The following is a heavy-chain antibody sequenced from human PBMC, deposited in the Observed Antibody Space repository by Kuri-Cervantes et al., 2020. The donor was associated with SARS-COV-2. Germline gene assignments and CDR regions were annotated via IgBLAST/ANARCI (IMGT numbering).Heavy chain of an antibody. V-gene: IGHV1-69*10. J-gene: IGHJ5*02. CDR2: IIPIFGIA. CDR1: GGTFSSYA. CDR3: ARDLGYCSGGSCYGYGFDP. D-gene: IGHD2-15*01. Sequence: SVKVSCKASGGTFSSYAISWVRQAPGQGLEWMGGIIPIFGIANYAQKFQGRVTITADKSTSTAYMELSSLRSEDTAVYYCARDLGYCSGGSCYGYGFDPWGQGTLVTVSS.